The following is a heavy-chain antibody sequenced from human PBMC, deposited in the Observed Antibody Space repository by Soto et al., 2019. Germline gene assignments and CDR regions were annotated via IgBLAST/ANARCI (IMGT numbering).Heavy chain of an antibody. Sequence: GGSLRLSGAASGFTFGGYGFHWVRQVPGKGLLWVSYIKSYGSSTDYADSVKGRFTISTDSAKNTLYLQMSSLRAEDPAVYYCARVKQNSGGAGDPLDLLGQRTLVAVCS. J-gene: IGHJ5*02. CDR2: IKSYGSST. V-gene: IGHV3-74*01. CDR3: ARVKQNSGGAGDPLDL. CDR1: GFTFGGYG. D-gene: IGHD2-15*01.